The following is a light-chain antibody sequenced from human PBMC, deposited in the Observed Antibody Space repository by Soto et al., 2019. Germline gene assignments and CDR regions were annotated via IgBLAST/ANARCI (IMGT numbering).Light chain of an antibody. V-gene: IGKV1-5*03. CDR1: QSISSW. CDR2: KAS. J-gene: IGKJ1*01. CDR3: QQRSNWPT. Sequence: DIQMTQSPSTLSASVGDRVTITCGASQSISSWLAWYQQKPGKAPKLLIYKASSLESGVPSRFSGSGSGTDLTLTISSLEPEDFAVYYCQQRSNWPTFGQGTKVDI.